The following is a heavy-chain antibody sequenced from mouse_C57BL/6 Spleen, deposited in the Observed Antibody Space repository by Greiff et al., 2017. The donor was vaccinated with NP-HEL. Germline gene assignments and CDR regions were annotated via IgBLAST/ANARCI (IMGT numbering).Heavy chain of an antibody. Sequence: EVQLQESGAELVRPGASVKLSCTASGFNITDDYMHWVKQRPEQGLEWIGWIDPENGDTEYASKFQGKATITADTSSNTAYLQLSSLTSEDTAVYYCTFDYDGSSSWFAYWGQGTLVTVSA. J-gene: IGHJ3*01. D-gene: IGHD1-1*01. CDR1: GFNITDDY. CDR2: IDPENGDT. CDR3: TFDYDGSSSWFAY. V-gene: IGHV14-4*01.